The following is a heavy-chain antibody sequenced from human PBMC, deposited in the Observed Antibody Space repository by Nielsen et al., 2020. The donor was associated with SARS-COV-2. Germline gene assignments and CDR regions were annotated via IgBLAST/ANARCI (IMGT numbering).Heavy chain of an antibody. V-gene: IGHV3-30*12. CDR1: GFRFRGYG. D-gene: IGHD1-26*01. CDR3: SREGDSPHLDV. J-gene: IGHJ4*02. Sequence: GESLKISCATSGFRFRGYGMHWVRQAPGKGLERVAVISYDGSFDKYGGAVKGRFTISRDNSKNTLYLQMDNLRVEDTAVYYCSREGDSPHLDVWGQGALVTVSS. CDR2: ISYDGSFD.